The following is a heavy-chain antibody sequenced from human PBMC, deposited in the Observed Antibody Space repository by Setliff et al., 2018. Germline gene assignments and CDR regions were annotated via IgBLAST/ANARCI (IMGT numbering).Heavy chain of an antibody. J-gene: IGHJ2*01. CDR1: GGSISSSTDY. V-gene: IGHV4-39*01. D-gene: IGHD4-17*01. CDR3: ARMATGDSGEHRHFGL. CDR2: IHYSGST. Sequence: SETLSLTCSVSGGSISSSTDYWGWIRQPPGKGLEWIGNIHYSGSTYYNPSLKSRLTIYVDTSKRQFSLSLSSVTAADTAVYYCARMATGDSGEHRHFGLWGRGTLVTVS.